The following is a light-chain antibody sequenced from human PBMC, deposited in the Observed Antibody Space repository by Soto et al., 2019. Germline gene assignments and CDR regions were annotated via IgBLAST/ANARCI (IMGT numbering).Light chain of an antibody. CDR2: KAS. Sequence: DIQMTQSPSTLSASVGDRVTISCRASQSISSSLAWYQQKPGKAPNLLIYKASSLPGGVPSRFSGGGSGIEFTLSISTLQPYDFGTHYCQEYNSYPFSFGPGTKVDIK. CDR1: QSISSS. CDR3: QEYNSYPFS. V-gene: IGKV1-5*03. J-gene: IGKJ3*01.